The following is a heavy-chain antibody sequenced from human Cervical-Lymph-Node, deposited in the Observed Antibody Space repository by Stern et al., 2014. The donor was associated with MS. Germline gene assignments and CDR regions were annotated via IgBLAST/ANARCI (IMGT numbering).Heavy chain of an antibody. CDR3: ARERHSMDV. J-gene: IGHJ6*02. CDR2: IDPNSGGT. Sequence: QLVQSGAEVKKPGASVKVSCKASGYSFTAYYMHWVRQAPGQGLEWMGWIDPNSGGTKSAQNFQGRVTMTRDTSISTCYMELSGLTSDDTAVFYCARERHSMDVWGQGTTVTVSS. V-gene: IGHV1-2*02. CDR1: GYSFTAYY.